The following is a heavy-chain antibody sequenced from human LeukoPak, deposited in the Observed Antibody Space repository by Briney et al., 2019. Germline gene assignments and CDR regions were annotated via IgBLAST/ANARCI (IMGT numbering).Heavy chain of an antibody. V-gene: IGHV4-39*01. D-gene: IGHD2-15*01. J-gene: IGHJ4*02. CDR1: GGSISSRTYF. CDR3: ASHVYCSAGSCYSNF. Sequence: PSETLSLXCTVSGGSISSRTYFWDWIRQPPGKGLEWIGNIYYSSWSTYYNPSLKSRVTISVDTSKNQFSLKLSSVTAADTAVYYCASHVYCSAGSCYSNFWGQGTLVTVSS. CDR2: IYYSSWST.